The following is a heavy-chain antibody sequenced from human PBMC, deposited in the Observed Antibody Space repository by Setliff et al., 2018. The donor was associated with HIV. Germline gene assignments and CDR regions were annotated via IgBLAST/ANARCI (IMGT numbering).Heavy chain of an antibody. CDR3: ARDRTGGWAFES. Sequence: ASVKVSCKVSGYTLSELSMHWVRQAPGKGLEWMGGFDPEDVETIYAEKFQGRVTMTEDTSTDTAYMELSSLRSEDTAVYYCARDRTGGWAFESWGQGTLVTVSS. J-gene: IGHJ4*02. V-gene: IGHV1-24*01. CDR2: FDPEDVET. D-gene: IGHD2-8*02. CDR1: GYTLSELS.